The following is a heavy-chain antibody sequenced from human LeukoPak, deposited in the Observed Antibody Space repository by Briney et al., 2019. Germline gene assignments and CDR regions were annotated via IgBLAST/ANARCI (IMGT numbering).Heavy chain of an antibody. CDR2: IYYSGST. Sequence: SETLSLTCTVSGGSISSYYWSWVRQSPGKGLEWIGYIYYSGSTNYNPSLKSRVTISVDTSKNQFSLKLSSVTAADTAVYYCARQRRTVTIFYWYFDLWGRGTLVIVSS. CDR3: ARQRRTVTIFYWYFDL. D-gene: IGHD4-17*01. CDR1: GGSISSYY. J-gene: IGHJ2*01. V-gene: IGHV4-59*08.